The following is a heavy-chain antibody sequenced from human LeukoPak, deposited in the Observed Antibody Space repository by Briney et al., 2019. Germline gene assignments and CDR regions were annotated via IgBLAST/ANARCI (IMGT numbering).Heavy chain of an antibody. J-gene: IGHJ4*02. Sequence: SETLSLACTVSGGSITSSSFDWGWVRQHPGKGLEWSGSIYFSGNTYYNPSLKSRLTISVDTSKNQFSLNLSSVTAADTAVYYCARDYLGAGTVGATSGYWGQGTLVTVSS. V-gene: IGHV4-39*02. D-gene: IGHD1-26*01. CDR3: ARDYLGAGTVGATSGY. CDR2: IYFSGNT. CDR1: GGSITSSSFD.